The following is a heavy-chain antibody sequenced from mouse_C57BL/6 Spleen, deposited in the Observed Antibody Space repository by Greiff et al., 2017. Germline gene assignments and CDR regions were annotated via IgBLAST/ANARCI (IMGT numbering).Heavy chain of an antibody. CDR3: SYYGSSYAMDY. CDR2: IHPNSGST. CDR1: GYTSTSYW. D-gene: IGHD1-1*01. V-gene: IGHV1-64*01. J-gene: IGHJ4*01. Sequence: QVQLQQPGAELVKPGASVKLSCKAPGYTSTSYWMHWLKQRPGQGLEWIGMIHPNSGSTNYNEKFKSKATLTVDKSSSTAYMQLSSLTSEDSAVYYCSYYGSSYAMDYWGQGTSDTVSS.